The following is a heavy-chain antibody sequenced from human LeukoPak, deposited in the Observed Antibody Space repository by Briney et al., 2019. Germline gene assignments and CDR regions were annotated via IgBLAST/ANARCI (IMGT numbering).Heavy chain of an antibody. D-gene: IGHD5-18*01. Sequence: SETPSLTCSVSGDSVSSTIHYWGWIRQPPGKGLEWIGSIYYSGSTYYNPSLQSRVTISVDTSKNQFSLKLDSVTAADTAVYYCVREARIQLGWFDPWGQGTLVTVSS. CDR2: IYYSGST. CDR1: GDSVSSTIHY. V-gene: IGHV4-39*07. J-gene: IGHJ5*02. CDR3: VREARIQLGWFDP.